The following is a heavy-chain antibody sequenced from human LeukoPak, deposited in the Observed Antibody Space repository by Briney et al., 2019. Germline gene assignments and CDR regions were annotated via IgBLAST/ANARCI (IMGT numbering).Heavy chain of an antibody. Sequence: SETLSLTCTVSGGSISSRSYYWGWIRQPPGKGLEWIGSIYYSGSTYYNPSLKSRVTISVDTSKNQFSLKLSSVTAADTAVYYCARLTLMPTIFRFDPWGQGTLVTVSS. V-gene: IGHV4-39*01. CDR1: GGSISSRSYY. J-gene: IGHJ5*02. D-gene: IGHD3-3*01. CDR3: ARLTLMPTIFRFDP. CDR2: IYYSGST.